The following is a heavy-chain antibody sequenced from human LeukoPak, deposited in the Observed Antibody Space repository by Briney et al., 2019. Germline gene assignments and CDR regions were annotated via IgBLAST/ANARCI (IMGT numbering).Heavy chain of an antibody. J-gene: IGHJ4*02. CDR2: IYSGGST. V-gene: IGHV3-53*01. CDR1: GFTVSSNY. CDR3: ARLYYCGSGIPD. Sequence: GGSLRLSCAASGFTVSSNYMSWVRQAPGKGLEWVSVIYSGGSTYYADSVKGRFTISRDNAKNSLYLQMNSLRAEDTALYYCARLYYCGSGIPDCGQGTLVTVSS. D-gene: IGHD3-10*01.